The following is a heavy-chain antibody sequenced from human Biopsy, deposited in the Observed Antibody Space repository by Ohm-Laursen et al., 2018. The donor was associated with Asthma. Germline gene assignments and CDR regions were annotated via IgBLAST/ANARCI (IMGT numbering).Heavy chain of an antibody. CDR3: ARTYYDFLTGQVKDVFGV. D-gene: IGHD3-9*01. V-gene: IGHV1-3*04. CDR2: VNTGNGDT. Sequence: ASVKVSCKASGYTFPSYDITWVRQATGQGLEWMGWVNTGNGDTKYSQKFQGRVTITRDTSASTAYMELRSLRSEDTATYYCARTYYDFLTGQVKDVFGVWGQGTMVTVSS. CDR1: GYTFPSYD. J-gene: IGHJ3*01.